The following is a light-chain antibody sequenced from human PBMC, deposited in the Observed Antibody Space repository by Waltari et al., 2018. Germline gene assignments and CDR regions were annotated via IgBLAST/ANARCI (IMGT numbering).Light chain of an antibody. J-gene: IGKJ5*01. CDR2: GAS. V-gene: IGKV3-15*01. Sequence: ETLLKQSPAPLSVSQGDRVILSCRASQSISTKVAWYPQNPGQAPTLLISGASDRATVIAARFSGSGSETELTLTISSMQSEDFAVYYCQQYNDWPPITFGQWTRLDI. CDR1: QSISTK. CDR3: QQYNDWPPIT.